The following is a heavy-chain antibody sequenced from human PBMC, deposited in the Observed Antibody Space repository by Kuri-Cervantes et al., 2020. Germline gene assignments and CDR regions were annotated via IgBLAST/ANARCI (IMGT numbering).Heavy chain of an antibody. Sequence: ASVKVSCKASGYTFTSYDINWVRQATGQGLEWVGWMNPNSGNTGYAQKFQGRVTMTRNTSISTAYMELSSLRSEDTAVYYCARAPNPNRRYNWFDPWGQGTLVTVSS. CDR2: MNPNSGNT. J-gene: IGHJ5*02. CDR3: ARAPNPNRRYNWFDP. D-gene: IGHD2/OR15-2a*01. CDR1: GYTFTSYD. V-gene: IGHV1-8*01.